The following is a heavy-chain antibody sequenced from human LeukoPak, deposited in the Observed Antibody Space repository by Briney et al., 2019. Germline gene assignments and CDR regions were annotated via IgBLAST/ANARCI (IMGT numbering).Heavy chain of an antibody. V-gene: IGHV1-2*02. CDR1: GYTFTGYY. CDR3: ARDQFDSSGLREVDY. CDR2: INPNSGGT. J-gene: IGHJ4*02. Sequence: ASVKVSCKASGYTFTGYYMHWVRQAPGQGLEWMGWINPNSGGTNYAQKFQGRVTMTRDTSISTAYMELSRLRSDDTAVYYCARDQFDSSGLREVDYWGQGALVTVSS. D-gene: IGHD3-22*01.